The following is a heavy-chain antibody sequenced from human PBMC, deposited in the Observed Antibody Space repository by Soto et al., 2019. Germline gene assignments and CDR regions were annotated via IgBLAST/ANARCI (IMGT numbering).Heavy chain of an antibody. D-gene: IGHD3-10*01. V-gene: IGHV4-34*01. CDR3: ARESITMVRGVRYYYGMDV. J-gene: IGHJ6*02. Sequence: SETLSLTCAVYGGSFSGYYWSWIRQPPGKGLEWIGEINHSGSTNYNPSLKSRVTISVDTSKNQFSLKLSSVTAADTAVYYCARESITMVRGVRYYYGMDVWGQGTTVT. CDR1: GGSFSGYY. CDR2: INHSGST.